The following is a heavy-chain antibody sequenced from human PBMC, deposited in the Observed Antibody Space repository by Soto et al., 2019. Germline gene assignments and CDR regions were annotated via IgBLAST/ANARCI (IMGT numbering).Heavy chain of an antibody. V-gene: IGHV1-69*04. CDR3: ARDKGYCSDTSCPDFDY. CDR1: GGPLSSYT. J-gene: IGHJ4*02. D-gene: IGHD2-15*01. Sequence: SVKVSCKSSGGPLSSYTFSWVRQAPGQGLEWMGRVIPNLGVANYAKKFQGRFTIVVDTSTSTAYMELNSLRYEDTAVYYCARDKGYCSDTSCPDFDYWGQGTLLTVPS. CDR2: VIPNLGVA.